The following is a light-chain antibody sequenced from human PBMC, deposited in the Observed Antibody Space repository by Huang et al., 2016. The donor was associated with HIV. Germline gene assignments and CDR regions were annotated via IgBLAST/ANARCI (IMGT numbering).Light chain of an antibody. J-gene: IGKJ4*01. CDR2: DGS. CDR3: QQRRSWPLT. V-gene: IGKV3-11*01. Sequence: EVVLTQSPPTLSLFPGETATLSCRASQTIGTYVAWYQQRPGQGPRLLSYDGSNRAAGVPARISGAGSGTTFTLSISGLESEDFGVYYRQQRRSWPLTFGGGTKVEV. CDR1: QTIGTY.